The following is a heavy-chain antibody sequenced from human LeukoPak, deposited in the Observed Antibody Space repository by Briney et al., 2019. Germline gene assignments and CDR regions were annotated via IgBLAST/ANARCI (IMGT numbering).Heavy chain of an antibody. CDR3: ATLKRGSVFGYFNF. CDR1: GVSISTHY. J-gene: IGHJ4*02. CDR2: LRDTEST. Sequence: SETLSLTCTVSGVSISTHYWSWLRQPPGKELEWIAYLRDTESTKDNPSLKSRVALSADTSKNQFSLRLTSVTAADTAIYYCATLKRGSVFGYFNFWGQGLLVTVSS. D-gene: IGHD3-3*01. V-gene: IGHV4-59*11.